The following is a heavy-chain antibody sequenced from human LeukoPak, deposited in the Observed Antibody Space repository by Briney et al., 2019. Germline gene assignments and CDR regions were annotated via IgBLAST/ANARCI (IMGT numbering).Heavy chain of an antibody. D-gene: IGHD3-3*01. V-gene: IGHV3-66*01. J-gene: IGHJ5*02. CDR2: IYSGGST. CDR1: GFTVSSNY. Sequence: GGSLRLSCAASGFTVSSNYMSWVRQAPGKGLEWVSVIYSGGSTYYADSVKGRFTISRDNSKNTLYLQMNSLRAEDTAVYYCARDFTIFGVVTATWFDPWGQGTLVTVSS. CDR3: ARDFTIFGVVTATWFDP.